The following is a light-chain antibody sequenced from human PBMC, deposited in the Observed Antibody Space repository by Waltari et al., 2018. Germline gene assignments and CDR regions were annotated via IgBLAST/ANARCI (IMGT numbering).Light chain of an antibody. Sequence: QSALTQPASVSGSPGQSIPIPCTGTPSHGCVYNCVSWSQQPPGKAPPTVISDVNKRPAGVSNRFSGSKSGNTASLTISGLQAEDEADYYCSSYTSSGTFVLFGGGTKVTVL. CDR1: PSHGCVYNC. V-gene: IGLV2-14*01. J-gene: IGLJ2*01. CDR2: DVN. CDR3: SSYTSSGTFVL.